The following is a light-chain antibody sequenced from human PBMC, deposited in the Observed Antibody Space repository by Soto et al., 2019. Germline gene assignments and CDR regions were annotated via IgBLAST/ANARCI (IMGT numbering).Light chain of an antibody. V-gene: IGLV1-51*01. CDR1: SSNIVNNY. CDR3: TLYTSENTYV. J-gene: IGLJ1*01. CDR2: DNN. Sequence: QSVLTQPPSVSAAPGQKVTISCSGSSSNIVNNYVSWYQQLPGTAPKLLIYDNNKRPSGIHDRFSGSKSGTSATLTISGLQAADEADYYCTLYTSENTYVFGTGTKVTVL.